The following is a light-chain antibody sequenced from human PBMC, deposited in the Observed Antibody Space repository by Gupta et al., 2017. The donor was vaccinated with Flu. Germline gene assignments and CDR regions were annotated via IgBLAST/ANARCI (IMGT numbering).Light chain of an antibody. V-gene: IGLV6-57*01. CDR1: SGAIVGND. CDR2: DDN. CDR3: QAYASSNHWV. J-gene: IGLJ3*02. Sequence: STSSSGAIVGNDVQCDQQRPDRSPTILLFDDNKSRGGAPDRCSGSTDSASNAASLTISGQKVEDAADYYCQAYASSNHWVFGGGTKLTVL.